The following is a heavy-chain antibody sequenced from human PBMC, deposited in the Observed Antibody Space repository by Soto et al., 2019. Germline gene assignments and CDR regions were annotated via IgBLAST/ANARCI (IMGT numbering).Heavy chain of an antibody. V-gene: IGHV4-39*01. CDR2: IHYSGST. CDR1: GGSISISTYY. J-gene: IGHJ4*02. CDR3: ARLSPGPDY. Sequence: SETLSLTCSVSGGSISISTYYWGWIRQPPGKGLEWIGSIHYSGSTYYNPSLKSRVTISVDTSKNQFSLRLSSVTAADTALYYCARLSPGPDYWGQGTLVTVSS.